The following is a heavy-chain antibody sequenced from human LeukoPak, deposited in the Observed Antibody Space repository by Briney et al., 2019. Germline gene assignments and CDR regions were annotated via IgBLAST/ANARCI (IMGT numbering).Heavy chain of an antibody. CDR1: GGSFSGYY. V-gene: IGHV4-34*01. J-gene: IGHJ5*02. CDR2: INHSGST. CDR3: ARGEVLWFGKNNWFDP. Sequence: KPSETLSLTCAVYGGSFSGYYWSWIRQPPGKGLEWIGEINHSGSTNYNPSLRSRVTISVDTSKNQFSLKLSSVTAADTAVYYCARGEVLWFGKNNWFDPWGQGTLVTVSS. D-gene: IGHD3-10*01.